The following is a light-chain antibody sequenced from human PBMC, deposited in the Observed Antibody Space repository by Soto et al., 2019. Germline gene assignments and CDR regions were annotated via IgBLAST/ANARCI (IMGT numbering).Light chain of an antibody. V-gene: IGKV3-20*01. CDR2: GAS. J-gene: IGKJ3*01. CDR1: QSVSSSY. CDR3: QQYCDAPPFS. Sequence: EIVLTQSPGTLSLSPGERDTLSCRASQSVSSSYLAWYQQKPGQAPRLLTYGASSRATGIPDRFSGSGSGTDFTLTINRLEPDDCAVYYCQQYCDAPPFSVRPGINVDI.